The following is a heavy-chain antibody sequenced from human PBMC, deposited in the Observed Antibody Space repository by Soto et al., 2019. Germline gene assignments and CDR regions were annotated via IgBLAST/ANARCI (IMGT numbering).Heavy chain of an antibody. D-gene: IGHD3-22*01. V-gene: IGHV1-58*01. CDR3: AADFYDSAAMDV. CDR2: IVVGSGNT. J-gene: IGHJ6*02. CDR1: GFTFTNSA. Sequence: SVKVSCKASGFTFTNSAVQWMRQARGQRLEWIGWIVVGSGNTNYAQRFQERVTITRDMSTSTAYMGLSSLRSEDTAVYYCAADFYDSAAMDVWGQGTAVTVSS.